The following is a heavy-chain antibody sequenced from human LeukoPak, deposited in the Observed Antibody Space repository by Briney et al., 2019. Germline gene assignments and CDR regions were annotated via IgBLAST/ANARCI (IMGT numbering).Heavy chain of an antibody. V-gene: IGHV1-2*02. Sequence: ASVKVSCKASGYTFTGYYMHWVRQAPGQGLEWMGWINPNSGGTNYAQKFQGRVTMTRDTPISTAYMELSRLRSDDTAVYYCARELRGYSPQDYWGQGTLVTVSS. CDR3: ARELRGYSPQDY. J-gene: IGHJ4*02. CDR1: GYTFTGYY. CDR2: INPNSGGT. D-gene: IGHD5-18*01.